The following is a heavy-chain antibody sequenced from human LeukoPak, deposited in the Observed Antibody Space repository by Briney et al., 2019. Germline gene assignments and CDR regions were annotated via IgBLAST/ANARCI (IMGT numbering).Heavy chain of an antibody. CDR1: GFIFSSYW. D-gene: IGHD3-10*01. V-gene: IGHV3-7*01. CDR3: ARGDLWLGH. J-gene: IGHJ4*02. CDR2: IKSDGSEE. Sequence: PGGSLRLSCATSGFIFSSYWMCWVRQAPGKGLEWVANIKSDGSEEYYGDSVKGRFTISRDNAKNSLYLQMNSLRVEDTALYYRARGDLWLGHWGQGSLVTVSS.